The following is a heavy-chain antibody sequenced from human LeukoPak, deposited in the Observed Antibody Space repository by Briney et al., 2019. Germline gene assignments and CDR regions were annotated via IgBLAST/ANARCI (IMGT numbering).Heavy chain of an antibody. CDR3: ARLYYGGITYYYYYMDV. Sequence: SETLSLTCAVSGYSISGGYYWGWIRQPPGKGLEWIGSIYHSGSTYYNPSLKSRVTISVDTSKNQFSLKLSSVTAADTAVYYCARLYYGGITYYYYYMDVWGKGTTVTVSS. D-gene: IGHD4-23*01. CDR2: IYHSGST. CDR1: GYSISGGYY. J-gene: IGHJ6*03. V-gene: IGHV4-38-2*01.